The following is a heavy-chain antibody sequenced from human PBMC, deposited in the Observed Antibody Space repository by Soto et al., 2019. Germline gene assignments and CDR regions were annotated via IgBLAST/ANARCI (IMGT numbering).Heavy chain of an antibody. CDR2: ISGSGGST. Sequence: GGSLRLSCAASGFTFSSYAMSWVRQAPGKGLEWVSAISGSGGSTYYADSVKGRFTISRDNPKNTLYLQMNSLRAEDTAVYYCAIAHDYSNYVDWFDPWGQGTLVTVSS. CDR1: GFTFSSYA. CDR3: AIAHDYSNYVDWFDP. J-gene: IGHJ5*02. V-gene: IGHV3-23*01. D-gene: IGHD4-4*01.